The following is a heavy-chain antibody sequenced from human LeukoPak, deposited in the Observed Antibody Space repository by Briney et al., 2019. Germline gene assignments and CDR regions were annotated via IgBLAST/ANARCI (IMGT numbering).Heavy chain of an antibody. J-gene: IGHJ4*02. CDR1: GFTVSSNY. CDR2: IYAGGST. D-gene: IGHD3-10*01. Sequence: PGGSLRLSCAASGFTVSSNYMSWVRQAPGKGLEWASVIYAGGSTYYADSVKGRFTISRDNSKNTLYLQMNGLRAEDTAVYYCARGTPLLGFDYWGQGTLVTVSS. V-gene: IGHV3-66*01. CDR3: ARGTPLLGFDY.